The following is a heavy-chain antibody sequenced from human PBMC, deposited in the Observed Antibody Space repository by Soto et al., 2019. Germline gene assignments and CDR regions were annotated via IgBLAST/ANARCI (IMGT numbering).Heavy chain of an antibody. D-gene: IGHD1-26*01. Sequence: LGESLKISCKGSGYSFTSYWIGWVRQMPGKGLEWMGIIYPGDSDTRYSPSFQGQVTISADKSISTAYLQWSSLKASDTAMYYCARHSGSYLYYYGMDVWGQGTTVTVSS. CDR1: GYSFTSYW. V-gene: IGHV5-51*01. CDR3: ARHSGSYLYYYGMDV. CDR2: IYPGDSDT. J-gene: IGHJ6*02.